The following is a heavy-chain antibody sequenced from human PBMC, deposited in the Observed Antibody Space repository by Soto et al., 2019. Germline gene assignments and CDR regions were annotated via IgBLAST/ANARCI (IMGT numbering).Heavy chain of an antibody. CDR3: ARDRAYYDSSGYFPYYYYYGMDV. D-gene: IGHD3-22*01. CDR2: ISSSSSYI. V-gene: IGHV3-21*01. Sequence: GGPLRLSCAASGFTFSSYSMNWVRQAPGKGLEWVSSISSSSSYIYYADSVKGRFTISRDNAKNQLYLQMNSLRAEDTAVYYCARDRAYYDSSGYFPYYYYYGMDVWGQGTTVTVSS. CDR1: GFTFSSYS. J-gene: IGHJ6*02.